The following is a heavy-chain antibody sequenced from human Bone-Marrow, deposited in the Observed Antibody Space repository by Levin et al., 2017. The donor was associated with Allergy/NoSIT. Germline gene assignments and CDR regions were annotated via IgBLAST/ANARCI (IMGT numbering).Heavy chain of an antibody. CDR1: GFTFSSYA. Sequence: PGESLKISCAASGFTFSSYAMSWVRQAPGKGLEWVSGTSNSGGSTYYADSVKGRFTFSRDNYRNTLYLQMDSLRAEDTALYYCAKGGIALPPAPGYDAFDSRRQGTMVTVCS. D-gene: IGHD6-25*01. J-gene: IGHJ3*02. V-gene: IGHV3-23*01. CDR2: TSNSGGST. CDR3: AKGGIALPPAPGYDAFDS.